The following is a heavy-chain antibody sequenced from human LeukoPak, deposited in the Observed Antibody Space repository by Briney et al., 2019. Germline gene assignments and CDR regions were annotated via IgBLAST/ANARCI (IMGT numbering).Heavy chain of an antibody. CDR1: GFTFSTSA. J-gene: IGHJ4*02. D-gene: IGHD7-27*01. Sequence: GGSLRLSCAASGFTFSTSAMTWVRQAPGKGLEWVSGISGTGVTDYADSVKGRFTFSRDNSKNTLYLQINNLRAEDTAVYYCAKDLNWGGRWGQGTLVTVSS. CDR2: ISGTGVT. CDR3: AKDLNWGGR. V-gene: IGHV3-23*01.